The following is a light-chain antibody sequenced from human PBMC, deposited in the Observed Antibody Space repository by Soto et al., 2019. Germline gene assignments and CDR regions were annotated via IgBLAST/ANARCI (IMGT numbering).Light chain of an antibody. CDR3: LSGHSRP. J-gene: IGKJ4*01. Sequence: IQMTQSPSCVSASVLAGFPLTCRASQGLSSYLAWYQQKPGKAPKRLIYAASNLQSGVPSRFSGSGSGTDFTLTISSLQPEDFATYFCLSGHSRPFGGGTKVDI. V-gene: IGKV1-12*02. CDR2: AAS. CDR1: QGLSSY.